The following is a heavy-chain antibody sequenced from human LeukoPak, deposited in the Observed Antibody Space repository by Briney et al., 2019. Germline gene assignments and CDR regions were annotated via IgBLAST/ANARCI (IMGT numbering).Heavy chain of an antibody. D-gene: IGHD3-9*01. CDR3: AKWGDYDVLTGYYVSDY. V-gene: IGHV3-23*01. J-gene: IGHJ4*02. CDR1: GLTFSNYA. Sequence: PGGSLRLSCAASGLTFSNYAMSWVRQAPGKGLEWVAAITGSGGNTYYADSVKGRFTISRDNSKNTVFLQMNSLRAEDTAVYYSAKWGDYDVLTGYYVSDYWGQGTLVTVSS. CDR2: ITGSGGNT.